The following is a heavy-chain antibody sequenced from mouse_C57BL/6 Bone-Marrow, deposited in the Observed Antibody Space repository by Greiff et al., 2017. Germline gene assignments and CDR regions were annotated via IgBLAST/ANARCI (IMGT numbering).Heavy chain of an antibody. V-gene: IGHV5-9-1*02. Sequence: EVKVVESGEGLVKPGGSLKLSCAASGFTFSSYAMSWVRQTPEKRLEWVAYISSGGDYIYYADTVKGRFTISRDNARNTLYLQMSSLKSEDTAMYYCTRAYSIGNFDYWGQGTTLTVSS. J-gene: IGHJ2*01. CDR1: GFTFSSYA. CDR3: TRAYSIGNFDY. CDR2: ISSGGDYI. D-gene: IGHD2-10*01.